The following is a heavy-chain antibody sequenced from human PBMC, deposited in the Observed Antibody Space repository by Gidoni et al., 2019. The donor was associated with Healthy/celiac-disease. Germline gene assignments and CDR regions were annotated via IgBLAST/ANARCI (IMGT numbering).Heavy chain of an antibody. CDR3: ASPYYYGSGSYYNYFDY. J-gene: IGHJ4*02. D-gene: IGHD3-10*01. CDR2: ISYDGSNK. V-gene: IGHV3-30-3*01. Sequence: QVQLVESGGGVVQPGRSLRPSCAASGFTFRSYAMHWVRQAPGKGLGWVAVISYDGSNKYYADSVKGRFTISRDNSKNTLYLQMNSLRAEDTAVYYCASPYYYGSGSYYNYFDYWGQGTLVTVSS. CDR1: GFTFRSYA.